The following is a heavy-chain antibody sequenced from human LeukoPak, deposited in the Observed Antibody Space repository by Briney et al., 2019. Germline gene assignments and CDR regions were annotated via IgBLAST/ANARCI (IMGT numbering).Heavy chain of an antibody. D-gene: IGHD2-2*01. CDR2: IIPIFVIA. J-gene: IGHJ5*02. Sequence: APVKVSCKASRGTFSSYAISWVRQAPGQGREWMGRIIPIFVIANYAQKFQGRVTSTADNSTSTAYMELSSLRSEDTAVYYCARSGCSSTSCYPYNSWFDPWGQGTLVTVSS. V-gene: IGHV1-69*04. CDR3: ARSGCSSTSCYPYNSWFDP. CDR1: RGTFSSYA.